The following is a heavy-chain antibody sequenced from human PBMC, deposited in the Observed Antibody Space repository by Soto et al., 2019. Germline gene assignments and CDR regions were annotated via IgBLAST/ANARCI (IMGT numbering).Heavy chain of an antibody. V-gene: IGHV3-23*01. CDR1: GFTFSSYA. CDR3: AKDPRSIVVVPAPYMDV. Sequence: GGSLRLSCAASGFTFSSYAMSWVRQAPGKGLEWVSAISGSGGSTYYADSVKGRFTISRDNSKNTLYLQMNSLRAEDTAVYYCAKDPRSIVVVPAPYMDVWGKGTTVTVSS. D-gene: IGHD2-2*01. CDR2: ISGSGGST. J-gene: IGHJ6*03.